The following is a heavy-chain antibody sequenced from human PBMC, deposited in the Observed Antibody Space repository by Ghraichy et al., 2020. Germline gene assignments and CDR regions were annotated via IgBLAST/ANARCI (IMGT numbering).Heavy chain of an antibody. CDR3: AKEATHYYDAPWRSWYFDL. V-gene: IGHV3-23*01. CDR1: GFTFSSYA. J-gene: IGHJ2*01. CDR2: ISGSGGST. D-gene: IGHD3-22*01. Sequence: GGSLRLSCEASGFTFSSYAMSWVRQAPGKGLEWVSAISGSGGSTYYADYVKGRFTISRDNSKNTLYLQMNSLRAEDTAVYYCAKEATHYYDAPWRSWYFDLWGRGTLVTVSS.